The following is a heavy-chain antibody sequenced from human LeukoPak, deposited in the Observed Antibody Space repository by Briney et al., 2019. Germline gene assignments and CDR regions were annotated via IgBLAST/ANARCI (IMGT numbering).Heavy chain of an antibody. CDR1: GYTFTGYY. CDR2: INPNSGGT. Sequence: GASVKVSCKASGYTFTGYYMHWVRQAPGQGLEWMGWINPNSGGTNYAQKFQGRVTMTRDTSISTAYVELSRLRSDDTAVYYCARDYRKGYCSGGSCYTPVAFDIWGQGTMVTVSS. D-gene: IGHD2-15*01. V-gene: IGHV1-2*02. CDR3: ARDYRKGYCSGGSCYTPVAFDI. J-gene: IGHJ3*02.